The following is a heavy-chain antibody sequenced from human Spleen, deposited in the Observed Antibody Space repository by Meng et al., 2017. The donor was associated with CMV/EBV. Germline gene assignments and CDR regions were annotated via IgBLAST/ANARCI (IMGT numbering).Heavy chain of an antibody. D-gene: IGHD1-26*01. Sequence: GESLKISCAASGFTFSSYSMNWVRQAPGKGLEWVSSISSSSSYIYYADSVKGRFTISRDNAKNSLYLQMNSLRDEDTAVYYCVRDLIRGVAGARPRGPGDLWGHGTLVTVSS. CDR1: GFTFSSYS. J-gene: IGHJ4*01. CDR3: VRDLIRGVAGARPRGPGDL. V-gene: IGHV3-21*01. CDR2: ISSSSSYI.